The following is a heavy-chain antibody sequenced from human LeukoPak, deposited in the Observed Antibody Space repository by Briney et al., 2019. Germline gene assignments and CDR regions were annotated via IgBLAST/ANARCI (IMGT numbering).Heavy chain of an antibody. CDR3: AKRGVMIRGVLRIGFHREAYYFDY. D-gene: IGHD3-10*01. V-gene: IGHV3-23*01. CDR2: DRGGVGFT. J-gene: IGHJ4*02. Sequence: GGSLRLSCAASGFTLSSSLISWVRQAPGKGLEWVSVDRGGVGFTYYADSVKGRFTISRDNSLNTVVLQMNSLRDEDTGVYFCAKRGVMIRGVLRIGFHREAYYFDYWGQGVLVTVSS. CDR1: GFTLSSSL.